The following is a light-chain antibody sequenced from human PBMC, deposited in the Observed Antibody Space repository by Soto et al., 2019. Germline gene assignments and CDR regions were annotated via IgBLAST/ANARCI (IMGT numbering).Light chain of an antibody. V-gene: IGKV3-11*01. J-gene: IGKJ4*01. CDR1: QSINRH. CDR2: DAS. Sequence: EIVLTQSPATLTLSPGXRDTLSCRASQSINRHLAWYRQKPGQAPRLLIYDASNRATGIPARFSGSGSGTDFTLTISNLEPEDFGVYYCQQRSNWPPVTFGGGTKVDIK. CDR3: QQRSNWPPVT.